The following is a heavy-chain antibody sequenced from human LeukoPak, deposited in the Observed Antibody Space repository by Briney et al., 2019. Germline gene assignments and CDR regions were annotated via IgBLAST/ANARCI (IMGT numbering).Heavy chain of an antibody. D-gene: IGHD3-22*01. CDR3: AKDQEYDSSGLIDY. Sequence: PGGSLRLSCAASGFTFSSYAMSWVRQAPGKGLEWVSAISGSGGSTYYADSVKGRFTISRDNSKNTLYLQMNSLRAEDTAVYYCAKDQEYDSSGLIDYWGQGTLVTVSS. CDR2: ISGSGGST. CDR1: GFTFSSYA. V-gene: IGHV3-23*01. J-gene: IGHJ4*02.